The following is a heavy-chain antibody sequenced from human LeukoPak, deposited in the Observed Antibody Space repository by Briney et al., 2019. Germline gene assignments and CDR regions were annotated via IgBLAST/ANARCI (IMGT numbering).Heavy chain of an antibody. V-gene: IGHV3-30*04. CDR2: ISHDGRNK. J-gene: IGHJ4*02. CDR3: ATQPCSGGSCYLGN. Sequence: GGSLRLSCAAPGFTFRNYAMHWVGQAPGKGLGGWAVISHDGRNKFYADSVKGRFTISRDDSKNTLDLEMNSLRTEDTAVYYCATQPCSGGSCYLGNWGQGTLVTVSS. CDR1: GFTFRNYA. D-gene: IGHD2-15*01.